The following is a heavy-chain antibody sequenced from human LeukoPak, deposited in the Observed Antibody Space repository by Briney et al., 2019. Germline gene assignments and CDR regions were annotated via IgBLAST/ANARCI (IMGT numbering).Heavy chain of an antibody. CDR3: ASGHYGASDY. J-gene: IGHJ4*02. D-gene: IGHD4-17*01. CDR1: GLIVRSNY. Sequence: GGSLRLSCAASGLIVRSNYMSWVRQAPGKGLEWVSVIYGGSSGSTYHADSVKGRFTISRDNSKNTLFLQMSNLRAEDTAVYYCASGHYGASDYWGQGTLVTVSS. CDR2: IYGGSSGST. V-gene: IGHV3-53*01.